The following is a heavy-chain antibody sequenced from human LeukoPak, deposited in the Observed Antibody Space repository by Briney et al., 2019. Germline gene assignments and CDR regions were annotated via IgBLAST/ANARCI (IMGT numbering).Heavy chain of an antibody. V-gene: IGHV4-61*02. D-gene: IGHD6-6*01. CDR2: IYTSGTT. CDR1: GGSINSGSYY. Sequence: SQTLSLTCTVSGGSINSGSYYWSWIRQPAGKGLEWIGRIYTSGTTNYKPSLKSRVTISIDTSKNQFSLKLNSVTAADTAVYYCARDSRPSIAARLDYWGQGTLVTVSS. CDR3: ARDSRPSIAARLDY. J-gene: IGHJ4*02.